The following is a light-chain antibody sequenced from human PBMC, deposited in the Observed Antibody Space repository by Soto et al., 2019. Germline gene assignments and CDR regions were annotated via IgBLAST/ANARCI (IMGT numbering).Light chain of an antibody. CDR2: GAS. J-gene: IGKJ1*01. CDR3: PQYGSSRWT. CDR1: QSVSSSY. V-gene: IGKV3-20*01. Sequence: EIVLTQSPGTLSLSPGERATLSCRASQSVSSSYLAWYQQKPGQAPRLLIYGASSRATGIPDRFSGSGSGTDFTLTISRLEPEDFAVYYCPQYGSSRWTVVQGTQLDIK.